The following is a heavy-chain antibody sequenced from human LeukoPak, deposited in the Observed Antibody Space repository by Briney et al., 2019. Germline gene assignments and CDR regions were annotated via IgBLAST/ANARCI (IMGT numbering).Heavy chain of an antibody. CDR3: ARARYNWNDDY. CDR2: ISSSAGTI. J-gene: IGHJ4*02. Sequence: TGGSLRLSCAASGFTFSSYNMNWVRQAPGKGLEWVSFISSSAGTIYYADSVKGRFTISRDNAKDTLYLQMNSLRAEDTAVYYCARARYNWNDDYWGQGTLVTVSS. CDR1: GFTFSSYN. D-gene: IGHD1-1*01. V-gene: IGHV3-48*04.